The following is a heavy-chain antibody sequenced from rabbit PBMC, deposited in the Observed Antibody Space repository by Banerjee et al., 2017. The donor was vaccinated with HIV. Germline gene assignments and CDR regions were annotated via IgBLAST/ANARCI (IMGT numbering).Heavy chain of an antibody. V-gene: IGHV1S45*01. Sequence: QEQLVESGGGLVKPEGSLTLTCTASGFSFSNKYVMCWVRQAPGKGLEWIACINTNSGNAVYASWAKGRFTASRTSSTTVTLQMTSLTAADTATYFCARNGGMLDYKLWGQGTLVTVS. CDR2: INTNSGNA. CDR1: GFSFSNKYV. J-gene: IGHJ3*01. D-gene: IGHD1-1*01. CDR3: ARNGGMLDYKL.